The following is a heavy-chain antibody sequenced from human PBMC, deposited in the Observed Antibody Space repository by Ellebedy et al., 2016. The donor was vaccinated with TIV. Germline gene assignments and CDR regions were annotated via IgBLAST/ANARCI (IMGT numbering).Heavy chain of an antibody. Sequence: SETLSLXCAVSGGSMRSGPYCWSWIRQPPGKGLEWVGYINQSGRTYYNPSLKSRVTISVDRSRNKFSLDLRSVTAADTAVYYCARDRMYYYDSSGSYQYYGMDVWGQGTTVTVSS. CDR3: ARDRMYYYDSSGSYQYYGMDV. CDR2: INQSGRT. J-gene: IGHJ6*02. V-gene: IGHV4-30-2*01. CDR1: GGSMRSGPYC. D-gene: IGHD3-22*01.